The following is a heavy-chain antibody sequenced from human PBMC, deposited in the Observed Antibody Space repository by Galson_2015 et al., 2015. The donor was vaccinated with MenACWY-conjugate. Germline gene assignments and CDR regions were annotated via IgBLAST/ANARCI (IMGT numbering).Heavy chain of an antibody. Sequence: DYADSVKGRFTISRDNAKNSLYLQMNSLRAEDTALYYCARDRATVTNYYYYGMDVWGQGTTVTVSS. V-gene: IGHV3-20*03. D-gene: IGHD4-17*01. J-gene: IGHJ6*02. CDR3: ARDRATVTNYYYYGMDV.